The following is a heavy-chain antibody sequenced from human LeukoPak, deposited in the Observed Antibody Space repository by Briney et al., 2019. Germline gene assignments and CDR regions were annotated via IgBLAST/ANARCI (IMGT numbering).Heavy chain of an antibody. CDR3: ARPRGYDYVWGSYRYTRSDAFDV. D-gene: IGHD3-16*02. Sequence: SETLSLTCAVYGGSFSGYYWSWIRQPPGKGLEWIGYIYYSGSTNYNPSLKSRVTISVDTSKNQFSLKLSSVTAADTAVYYCARPRGYDYVWGSYRYTRSDAFDVWGQGTMVTVSS. J-gene: IGHJ3*01. CDR2: IYYSGST. V-gene: IGHV4-59*08. CDR1: GGSFSGYY.